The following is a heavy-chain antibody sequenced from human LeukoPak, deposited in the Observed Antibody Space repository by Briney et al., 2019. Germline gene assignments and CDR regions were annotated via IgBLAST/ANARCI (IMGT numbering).Heavy chain of an antibody. CDR3: AREKTYYYDSSGRPDYYYGMDV. Sequence: ASVKVSCKASGYTFTSYAMNWVRQVPGQGLEWMGWINTNTGIPTYAQGFTGRFVFSLDTSVSTAYLQISSLKAEDTAVYYCAREKTYYYDSSGRPDYYYGMDVWGQGTTVTVSS. J-gene: IGHJ6*02. CDR1: GYTFTSYA. D-gene: IGHD3-22*01. V-gene: IGHV7-4-1*02. CDR2: INTNTGIP.